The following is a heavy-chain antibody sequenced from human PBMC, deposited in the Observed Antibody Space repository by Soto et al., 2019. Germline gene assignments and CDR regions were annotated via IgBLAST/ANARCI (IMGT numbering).Heavy chain of an antibody. D-gene: IGHD5-12*01. V-gene: IGHV5-51*01. CDR2: IYPGDSDT. Sequence: GESLKISCKGSGYSFTSYWIGWVRQMPGKGLEWMGIIYPGDSDTRYSPSFQGQVTISADKSISTAYLQWSSLKASDTAMYYCARQIYAPYYYYYYMDVWGKGTMVTVSS. J-gene: IGHJ6*03. CDR1: GYSFTSYW. CDR3: ARQIYAPYYYYYYMDV.